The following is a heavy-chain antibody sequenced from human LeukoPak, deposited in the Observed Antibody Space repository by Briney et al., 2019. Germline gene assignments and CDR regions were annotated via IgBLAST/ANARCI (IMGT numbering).Heavy chain of an antibody. CDR3: AKDFGVYYDRYNFDY. V-gene: IGHV3-73*01. CDR1: GFTFSGSA. Sequence: GGSLRLSCAAPGFTFSGSALHWVRQASGKGLEWVGRIRSTANGYATAYAASVKGRFTISRDDSKNTAYLQMDSLKTEDTAVYYCAKDFGVYYDRYNFDYWGQGTLVTVSS. CDR2: IRSTANGYAT. D-gene: IGHD3-22*01. J-gene: IGHJ4*02.